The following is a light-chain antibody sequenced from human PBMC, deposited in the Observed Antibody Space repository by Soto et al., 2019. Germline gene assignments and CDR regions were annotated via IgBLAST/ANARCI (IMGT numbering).Light chain of an antibody. CDR1: QSVSTY. Sequence: EIVLTQSPATLSLSPRERATLSCRASQSVSTYLAWYQQKPGQAPRLLIYDASNRATGIPARFSGSGSGTVFTLTISSLEPEDFAVYYCQQRYNWPLTFGGGTKVAIK. CDR3: QQRYNWPLT. V-gene: IGKV3-11*01. CDR2: DAS. J-gene: IGKJ4*01.